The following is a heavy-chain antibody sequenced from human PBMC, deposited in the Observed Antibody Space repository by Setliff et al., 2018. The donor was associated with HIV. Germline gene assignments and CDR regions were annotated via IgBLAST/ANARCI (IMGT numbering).Heavy chain of an antibody. CDR3: ARENGWLFGWFDP. CDR1: GDSITSGGYP. CDR2: IYYSGRTSHSGST. D-gene: IGHD3-22*01. J-gene: IGHJ5*02. V-gene: IGHV4-30-4*08. Sequence: SETLSLTCTVSGDSITSGGYPWTWIRQPPGKALEWVGYIYYSGRTSHSGSTYYNPSVASRITIPGDTSKNQFSLKLTSVTAADTAIYYCARENGWLFGWFDPWGQGTPVTVSS.